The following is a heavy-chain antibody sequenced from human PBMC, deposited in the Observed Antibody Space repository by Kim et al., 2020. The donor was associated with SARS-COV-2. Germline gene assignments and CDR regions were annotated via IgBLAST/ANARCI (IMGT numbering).Heavy chain of an antibody. V-gene: IGHV3-23*01. CDR1: GFTFSTFA. CDR3: AKGGKVYTSGWTAAFDF. Sequence: GGSLRLSCAASGFTFSTFAMAWVRQAPGKGLEWVSIISGGGRSTYYADSVKGRFAISRDNSKNTLYLQMNSLRAEDTAVYYCAKGGKVYTSGWTAAFDFWGQGTEVTVSS. D-gene: IGHD6-19*01. CDR2: ISGGGRST. J-gene: IGHJ3*01.